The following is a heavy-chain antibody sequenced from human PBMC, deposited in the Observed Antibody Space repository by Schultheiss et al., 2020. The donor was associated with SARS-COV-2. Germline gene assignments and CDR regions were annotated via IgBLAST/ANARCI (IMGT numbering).Heavy chain of an antibody. V-gene: IGHV4-34*01. D-gene: IGHD4-23*01. CDR2: INHIGTT. J-gene: IGHJ6*03. CDR1: GGSISSYY. CDR3: ARAGGNAYYYYYYYMDV. Sequence: SQTLSLTCTVSGGSISSYYWSWIRQPPGAGLEWIGEINHIGTTNYNPSLKSRLTISVDTSKNQFSLKLTSVTAADTAVYYCARAGGNAYYYYYYYMDVWGKGTTVTVSS.